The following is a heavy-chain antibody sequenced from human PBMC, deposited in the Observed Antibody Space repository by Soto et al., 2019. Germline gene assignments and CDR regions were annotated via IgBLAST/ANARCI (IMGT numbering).Heavy chain of an antibody. CDR2: INHSGST. V-gene: IGHV4-34*01. J-gene: IGHJ5*02. Sequence: QVQLQQWGAGLLKPSETLSLTCAVYGGSFSGYYWSWIRQPPGKGLEWIGEINHSGSTNYNPSLXSRLTISVDTXXSXLXXKLSSVTAADTAVYYCPRGRYSSSCYFPPPRSIDPWGQGTLVTVSS. CDR1: GGSFSGYY. D-gene: IGHD6-13*01. CDR3: PRGRYSSSCYFPPPRSIDP.